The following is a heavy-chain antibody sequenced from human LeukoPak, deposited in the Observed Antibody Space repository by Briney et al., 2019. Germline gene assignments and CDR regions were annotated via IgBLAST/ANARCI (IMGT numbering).Heavy chain of an antibody. CDR2: ISGDGAST. CDR3: AKDSYVLGRHLHTFDV. D-gene: IGHD3-10*01. CDR1: GFTFAIHA. V-gene: IGHV3-23*01. J-gene: IGHJ3*01. Sequence: GGSLRLSCAASGFTFAIHAMTWGRQAPGKGREWVSGISGDGASTHYAESVKGQFTISRDNSQNTLFLQMNSLRVEDTAIYYCAKDSYVLGRHLHTFDVWARGLWSPSLQ.